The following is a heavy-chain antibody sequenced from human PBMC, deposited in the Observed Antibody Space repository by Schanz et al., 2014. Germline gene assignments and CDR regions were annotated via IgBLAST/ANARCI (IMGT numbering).Heavy chain of an antibody. D-gene: IGHD3-10*01. J-gene: IGHJ5*02. V-gene: IGHV4-39*01. CDR3: VRQLLWFGESGVDT. Sequence: QVQLQESGPGLVKPSETLSLTCTVSGGSIRRSTYYWGWIRQPPGKGLEWVASIYNSGSAYYGPSSKKRLSTTAGTDTNNFPLRQTSVTASDTAVYYCVRQLLWFGESGVDTWGQGTLVVVSS. CDR1: GGSIRRSTYY. CDR2: IYNSGSA.